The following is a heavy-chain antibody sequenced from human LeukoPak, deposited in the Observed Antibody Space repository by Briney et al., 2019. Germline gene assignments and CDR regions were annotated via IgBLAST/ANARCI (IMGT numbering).Heavy chain of an antibody. CDR3: TREVSRSLYFDY. Sequence: GGSLRLSCAASGFTFRSYWMHWVRQAPGKGLVWVSRTNIDGSSGSYADSVEGRFTISRDNAKNTLYLQMNSLRAEDTAVYYCTREVSRSLYFDYWGQGTLVTVSS. V-gene: IGHV3-74*01. CDR2: TNIDGSSG. J-gene: IGHJ4*02. CDR1: GFTFRSYW. D-gene: IGHD1-26*01.